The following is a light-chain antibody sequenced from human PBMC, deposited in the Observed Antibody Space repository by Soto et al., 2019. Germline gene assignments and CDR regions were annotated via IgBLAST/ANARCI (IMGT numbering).Light chain of an antibody. CDR2: DVN. V-gene: IGLV2-14*03. CDR1: SSDVGLYNY. CDR3: SSYTSDTTHVV. Sequence: QSALTQPASVSGSPGQSITISCTGSSSDVGLYNYVSWYQQHPGKAPKLMIYDVNDRPSGVSDRFSGSKSGNTASLTISGLQADDEAYYFCSSYTSDTTHVVFGGGTKLTVL. J-gene: IGLJ2*01.